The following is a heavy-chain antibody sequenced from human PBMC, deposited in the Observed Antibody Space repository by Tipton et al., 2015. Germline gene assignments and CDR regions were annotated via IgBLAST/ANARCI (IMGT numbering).Heavy chain of an antibody. Sequence: PGLVKPSETLSLTCGVSGYPINSDYYWGWIRQPPGKGLEWIANIYHSGSTYYNPSLKSRVTISVDASKNQFSLKRRSVTAADTAVYYCARVGSGSYWGYFDYWGQGTLVTVSS. V-gene: IGHV4-38-2*01. J-gene: IGHJ4*02. D-gene: IGHD2-21*01. CDR3: ARVGSGSYWGYFDY. CDR1: GYPINSDYY. CDR2: IYHSGST.